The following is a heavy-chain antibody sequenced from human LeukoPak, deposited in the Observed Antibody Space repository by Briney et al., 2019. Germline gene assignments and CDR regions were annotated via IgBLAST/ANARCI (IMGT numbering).Heavy chain of an antibody. V-gene: IGHV1-3*03. Sequence: ASVKVSCKASGYTFTGYYMHWVRQAPGQGLEWMGWINAGNGNTKYSQEFQGRVTITRDTSASTAYMELSSLRSEDMAVYYCARDQGGSGAFDIWGQGTMVTVSS. CDR1: GYTFTGYY. D-gene: IGHD2-15*01. CDR2: INAGNGNT. CDR3: ARDQGGSGAFDI. J-gene: IGHJ3*02.